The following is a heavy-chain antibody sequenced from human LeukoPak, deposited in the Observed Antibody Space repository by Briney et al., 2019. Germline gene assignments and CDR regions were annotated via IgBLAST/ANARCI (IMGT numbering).Heavy chain of an antibody. D-gene: IGHD1-7*01. CDR2: IWYDGSDK. V-gene: IGHV3-33*06. CDR1: GFIFSSYG. Sequence: GGSLRLSCAASGFIFSSYGMHWVRQAPGKGLEWVAVIWYDGSDKYYADSVRGRFTISRDNSKNTLYLQMNSLRAEDTAVYYCAKGGWNCDLGYYYMDVWGKGTTVTVSS. CDR3: AKGGWNCDLGYYYMDV. J-gene: IGHJ6*03.